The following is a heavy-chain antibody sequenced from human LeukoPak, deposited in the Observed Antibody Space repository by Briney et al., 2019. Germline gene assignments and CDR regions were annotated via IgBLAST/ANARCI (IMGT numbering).Heavy chain of an antibody. CDR3: ARVRYCSSTSCYPFDY. CDR2: INHSGST. Sequence: PSETLSLTCTVSGGSISSSSYYWSWIRQPPGKGLEWIGEINHSGSTNYNPSLKSRVTISVDTSKNQFSLKLSSVTAADTAVYYCARVRYCSSTSCYPFDYWGQGTLVTVSP. J-gene: IGHJ4*02. V-gene: IGHV4-39*07. D-gene: IGHD2-2*01. CDR1: GGSISSSSYY.